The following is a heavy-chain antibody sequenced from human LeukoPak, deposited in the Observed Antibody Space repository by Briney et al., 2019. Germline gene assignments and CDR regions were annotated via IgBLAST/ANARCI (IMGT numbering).Heavy chain of an antibody. Sequence: ASVKVSCKASGYTFTGYYMHWVRQAPGQGLEWMGWINPNSGGTNYAQKFQGRVTMTRDTSISTAYMELSRLRSDDTAVYYCARDRVFFEYSSSDWFDPWGQGTLVTVSS. CDR1: GYTFTGYY. J-gene: IGHJ5*02. V-gene: IGHV1-2*02. D-gene: IGHD6-6*01. CDR3: ARDRVFFEYSSSDWFDP. CDR2: INPNSGGT.